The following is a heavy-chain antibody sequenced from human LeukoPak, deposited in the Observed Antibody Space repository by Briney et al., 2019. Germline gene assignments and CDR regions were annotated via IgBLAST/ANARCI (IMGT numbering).Heavy chain of an antibody. Sequence: SETLSLTCTVSGASMSSSTYYWGWIRQPPGKGLEWIGSMYYSGSTYYNTSLKSRVTISIDTSKNQFSLKLSSVTAADTAVYYCASLLGYCSSTSCFDAFDIWGQGTMVTVSS. J-gene: IGHJ3*02. CDR1: GASMSSSTYY. V-gene: IGHV4-39*01. CDR2: MYYSGST. D-gene: IGHD2-2*01. CDR3: ASLLGYCSSTSCFDAFDI.